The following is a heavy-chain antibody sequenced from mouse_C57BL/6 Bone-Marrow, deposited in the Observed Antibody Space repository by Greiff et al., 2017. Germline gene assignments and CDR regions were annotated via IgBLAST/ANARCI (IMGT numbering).Heavy chain of an antibody. J-gene: IGHJ3*01. V-gene: IGHV1-82*01. CDR2: IYPGDGDT. CDR3: ARYGYDYAWFAY. Sequence: QVQLKQSGPELVKPGASVKISCKASGYAFSSSWMNWVKQRPGKGLEWIGRIYPGDGDTNYNGKFKGKATLTADKSSSTAYMQLSSLTSEDSAVYYCARYGYDYAWFAYWGQGTLVTVSA. D-gene: IGHD2-4*01. CDR1: GYAFSSSW.